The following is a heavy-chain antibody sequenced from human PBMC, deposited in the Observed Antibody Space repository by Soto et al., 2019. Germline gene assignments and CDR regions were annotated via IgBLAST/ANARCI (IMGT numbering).Heavy chain of an antibody. CDR3: ARRGLPHAYVDL. J-gene: IGHJ4*02. D-gene: IGHD3-16*01. CDR2: ISSSSSYI. CDR1: GFTFSSYS. V-gene: IGHV3-21*01. Sequence: GGSLRLSCAASGFTFSSYSMNWFRQAPGKGLEWVSSISSSSSYIYYADSVKGRFTISRDNAKNSLYLQMNSLRAEDTAVYYCARRGLPHAYVDLWGQGTLVTVSS.